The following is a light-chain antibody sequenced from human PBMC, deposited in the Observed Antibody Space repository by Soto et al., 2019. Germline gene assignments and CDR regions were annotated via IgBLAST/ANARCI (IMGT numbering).Light chain of an antibody. CDR3: QHYGGMWT. CDR1: QSITNR. J-gene: IGKJ1*01. V-gene: IGKV1-5*01. CDR2: DAS. Sequence: DIQMTQSPSTLFASVGDRVTITCRASQSITNRLAWYQQKPGKAPKVLIYDASNLEYGVPSRFSGSGFGTEFILTISSLQPDDFATYYCQHYGGMWTFGQGTKVEMK.